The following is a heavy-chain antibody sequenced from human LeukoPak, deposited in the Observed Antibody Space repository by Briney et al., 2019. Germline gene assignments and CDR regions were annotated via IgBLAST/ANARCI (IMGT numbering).Heavy chain of an antibody. D-gene: IGHD6-13*01. V-gene: IGHV4-59*12. CDR3: ARVSSSWYQDWYFDL. J-gene: IGHJ2*01. CDR2: IYHSGST. Sequence: SETLSLTCTVSGGSISTYYWNWIRQPPGKGLEWIGNIYHSGSTYYNPSLKSRVTISVDTSKKQFSLKLTSVTAADTAVYYCARVSSSWYQDWYFDLWGRGTLVTVSS. CDR1: GGSISTYY.